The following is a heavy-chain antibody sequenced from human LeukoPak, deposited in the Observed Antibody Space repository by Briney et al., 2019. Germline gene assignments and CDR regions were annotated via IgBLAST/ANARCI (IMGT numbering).Heavy chain of an antibody. CDR2: INHSGST. D-gene: IGHD6-6*01. CDR1: GGSFSGYY. V-gene: IGHV4-34*01. J-gene: IGHJ5*02. Sequence: SETLSLTCAVYGGSFSGYYWSWIRQPPGKGLEWIGEINHSGSTNYNPSLKSRVTISVDTSKNQFSLKLSSVTAADTALYYCARGRPWFDPWGQGTLVTVSS. CDR3: ARGRPWFDP.